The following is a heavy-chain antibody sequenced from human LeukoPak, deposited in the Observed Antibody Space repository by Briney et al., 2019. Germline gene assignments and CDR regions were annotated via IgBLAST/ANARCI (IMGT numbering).Heavy chain of an antibody. CDR2: INPSGGST. Sequence: ASVKVSCKASGYTFTSYYMHWVRQAPGQGLEWMGIINPSGGSTSYAQKFQGRVTMTRDTSTSTVYMELSSLRSEDTAVYYCARDYCSSTSCLYYYYGMDVWGQGTTVTVSS. CDR3: ARDYCSSTSCLYYYYGMDV. V-gene: IGHV1-46*01. D-gene: IGHD2-2*01. CDR1: GYTFTSYY. J-gene: IGHJ6*02.